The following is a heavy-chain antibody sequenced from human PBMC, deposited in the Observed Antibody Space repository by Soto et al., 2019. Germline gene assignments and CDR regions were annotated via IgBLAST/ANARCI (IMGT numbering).Heavy chain of an antibody. CDR3: ARGQQPLAHRQFDP. J-gene: IGHJ5*02. D-gene: IGHD6-13*01. CDR2: IYYSGST. V-gene: IGHV4-31*03. Sequence: SETLSLTCTVSGGSISSGGYYWSWIRQHPGKGLEWIGYIYYSGSTYYNPSLKSRVTISVDTSKNQFSLKLSSVTAADTAVYYCARGQQPLAHRQFDPWGQGTLVTVSS. CDR1: GGSISSGGYY.